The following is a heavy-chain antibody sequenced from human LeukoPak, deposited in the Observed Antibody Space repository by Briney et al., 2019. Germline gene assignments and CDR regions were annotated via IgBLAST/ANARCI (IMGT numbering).Heavy chain of an antibody. Sequence: GGSLRLSCAVSGFTSSDHYMDWVRQAPGKGLEWVGRTRNKINGYTTEYAAAVKGRFTIATDASKNSLYMQMNSLKNEETAVYYCVRSGFCTTGTCYSDYFDHWGRGPLSTLS. J-gene: IGHJ4*02. V-gene: IGHV3-72*01. D-gene: IGHD2-21*02. CDR3: VRSGFCTTGTCYSDYFDH. CDR1: GFTSSDHY. CDR2: TRNKINGYTT.